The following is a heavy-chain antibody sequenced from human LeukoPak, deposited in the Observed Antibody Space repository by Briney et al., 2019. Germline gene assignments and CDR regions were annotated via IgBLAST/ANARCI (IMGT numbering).Heavy chain of an antibody. D-gene: IGHD2-21*01. J-gene: IGHJ4*02. CDR2: IDSSSGTI. CDR3: AKDGDSLDVGIDY. V-gene: IGHV3-48*01. CDR1: GFTFSSYS. Sequence: GGSLRLSCAASGFTFSSYSMNWVRQAPGKGLEWVSYIDSSSGTIYYADSVKGRFTISRDNAKNTLYLQMDSLRAEDTAVYYCAKDGDSLDVGIDYWGQGTLVTVSS.